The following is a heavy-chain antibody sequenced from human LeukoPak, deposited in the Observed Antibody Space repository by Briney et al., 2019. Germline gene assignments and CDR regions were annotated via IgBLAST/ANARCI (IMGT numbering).Heavy chain of an antibody. CDR1: GGTFSSYA. Sequence: ASVKVSCKASGGTFSSYAISWVRQAPGQGLEWMGGIIPIFGTANYAQKFQGRVTITADESTNTAYMELSSLRSEDTAVYYCARLAAADYYYYYYMDVWGKGTTVTVSS. CDR3: ARLAAADYYYYYYMDV. V-gene: IGHV1-69*13. CDR2: IIPIFGTA. D-gene: IGHD6-13*01. J-gene: IGHJ6*03.